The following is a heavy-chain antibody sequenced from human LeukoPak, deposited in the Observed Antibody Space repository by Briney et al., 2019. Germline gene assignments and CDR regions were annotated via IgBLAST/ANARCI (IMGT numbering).Heavy chain of an antibody. J-gene: IGHJ5*02. CDR3: ASTDSSGYQLDH. CDR2: IYYSGRT. CDR1: GGSISSSSYY. Sequence: PSETLSLTCNVSGGSISSSSYYWGWIRQPPGKGLEWIGSIYYSGRTYYDPSLQSRVTISVDTSKNQFSLKLTSVTAADTAVYYCASTDSSGYQLDHWGLGTLVTVSS. D-gene: IGHD3-22*01. V-gene: IGHV4-39*07.